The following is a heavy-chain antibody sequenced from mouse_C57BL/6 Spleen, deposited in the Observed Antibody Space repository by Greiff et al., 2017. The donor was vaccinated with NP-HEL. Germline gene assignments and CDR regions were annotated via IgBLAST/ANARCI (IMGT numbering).Heavy chain of an antibody. J-gene: IGHJ2*01. CDR3: ARRDGSIYFDY. CDR2: IDPSDSET. V-gene: IGHV1-52*01. Sequence: QVQLQQPGAELVRPGSSVKLSCKASGYTFTSYWMHWVKQRPIQGLEWIGNIDPSDSETHYNQKFKDKATLTVDKSSSTAYMQLSSLTSEDSAVYYCARRDGSIYFDYWGQGTTLTVSS. CDR1: GYTFTSYW. D-gene: IGHD1-1*01.